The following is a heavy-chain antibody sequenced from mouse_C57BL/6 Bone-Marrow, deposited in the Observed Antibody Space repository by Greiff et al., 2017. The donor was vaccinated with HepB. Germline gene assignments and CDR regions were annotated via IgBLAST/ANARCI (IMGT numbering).Heavy chain of an antibody. V-gene: IGHV8-12*01. CDR3: ARRAPYDGYYVSCWYFDV. CDR1: GFTLSTSGMG. D-gene: IGHD2-3*01. J-gene: IGHJ1*03. CDR2: IYWDDDK. Sequence: QVTLKESGPGILQSSQTLSLTCSFSGFTLSTSGMGVSWIRQPSGKGLEWLAHIYWDDDKRYNPSLKSRLTISKDTSRNQVFLKITSVDTADTATYYCARRAPYDGYYVSCWYFDVWGTGTTVTVSS.